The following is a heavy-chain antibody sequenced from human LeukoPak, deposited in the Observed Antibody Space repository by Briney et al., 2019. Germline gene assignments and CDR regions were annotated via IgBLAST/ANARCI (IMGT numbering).Heavy chain of an antibody. J-gene: IGHJ5*02. CDR1: GGSFSGYY. V-gene: IGHV4-34*01. CDR3: ARGYGSGSFNWFDP. CDR2: INHNGST. D-gene: IGHD3-10*01. Sequence: PSETLSLTCAVYGGSFSGYYWTWIRQPPGKGLEWIGEINHNGSTNYNPSLKSRVTISLDTSKNQFSLKLSSVTAADTAVFYCARGYGSGSFNWFDPWGQGTLVTVSS.